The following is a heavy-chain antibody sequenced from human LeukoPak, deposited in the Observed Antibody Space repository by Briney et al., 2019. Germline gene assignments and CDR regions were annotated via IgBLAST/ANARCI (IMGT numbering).Heavy chain of an antibody. V-gene: IGHV5-10-1*01. CDR1: GYSFTSYW. CDR3: ARHGTTVVTPADY. J-gene: IGHJ4*02. CDR2: IDPSDSYT. D-gene: IGHD4-23*01. Sequence: GESLRTSCKGSGYSFTSYWISWVRQMPGTGLEWMGRIDPSDSYTNYSPSFQGHVTISADKSISTAYLQWSSLKASDTAMYYCARHGTTVVTPADYWGQGTLVTVSS.